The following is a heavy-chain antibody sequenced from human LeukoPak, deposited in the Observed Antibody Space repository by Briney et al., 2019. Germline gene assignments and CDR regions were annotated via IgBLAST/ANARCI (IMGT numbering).Heavy chain of an antibody. CDR1: GGSISSYY. CDR2: IYYSGST. D-gene: IGHD1-14*01. CDR3: ARGDHLYNYYYYYMDV. Sequence: PSETLSLTCTASGGSISSYYWSWIRQPPGKGLEWIGYIYYSGSTNHNPSLKSRVTISVDASKNQFSLKLSSVTAADTAVYYCARGDHLYNYYYYYMDVWGKGTTVTVSS. J-gene: IGHJ6*03. V-gene: IGHV4-59*01.